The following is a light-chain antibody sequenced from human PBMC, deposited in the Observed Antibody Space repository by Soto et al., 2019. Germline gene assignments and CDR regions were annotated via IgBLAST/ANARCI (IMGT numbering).Light chain of an antibody. CDR1: QRVRAT. J-gene: IGKJ5*01. CDR3: QQYNDWPIT. Sequence: ENLTTQSPTTLTLSPRQSVTHSFRASQRVRATVAWYQQRPGQSPRLRRHRASARAAGLPARVSGSGSGTEFSLSIHRLESEDFAVYFCQQYNDWPITFGQGTRLEI. V-gene: IGKV3-15*01. CDR2: RAS.